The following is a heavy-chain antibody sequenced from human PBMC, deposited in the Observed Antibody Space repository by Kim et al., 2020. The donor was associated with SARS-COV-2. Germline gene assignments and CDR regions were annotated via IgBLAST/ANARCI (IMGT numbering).Heavy chain of an antibody. Sequence: SETLSLTCTVSGGSLSPYYWSWIRQPPGKGLEWIGYMHYSGRANYSPSLKSRVAISVDTTKNHFSLHLTSVTAADTAKYFCAGFQHGSGSYLGPFDIWGQGTLVTVSS. J-gene: IGHJ3*02. CDR3: AGFQHGSGSYLGPFDI. D-gene: IGHD3-10*01. V-gene: IGHV4-59*01. CDR2: MHYSGRA. CDR1: GGSLSPYY.